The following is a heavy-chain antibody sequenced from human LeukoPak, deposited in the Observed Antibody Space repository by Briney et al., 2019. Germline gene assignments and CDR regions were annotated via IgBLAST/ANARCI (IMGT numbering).Heavy chain of an antibody. D-gene: IGHD2-8*01. Sequence: PGGSLRLSCAASGFTFSSNYMSWVRQAPGKGLEWVSVIYSGGSTYYSDSVKGRFTISRDNSKNTLYLQMNSLRTEDTAVYYCARDSPHTRMVYAGYYYYYYYMDVWGKGTTVTVSS. J-gene: IGHJ6*03. CDR2: IYSGGST. CDR1: GFTFSSNY. CDR3: ARDSPHTRMVYAGYYYYYYYMDV. V-gene: IGHV3-53*01.